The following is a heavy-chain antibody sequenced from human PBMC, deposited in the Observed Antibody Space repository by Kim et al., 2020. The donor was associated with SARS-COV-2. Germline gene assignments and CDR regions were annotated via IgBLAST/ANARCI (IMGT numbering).Heavy chain of an antibody. V-gene: IGHV3-48*02. CDR3: ARSTNRRPDY. D-gene: IGHD2-8*01. CDR1: GFTFSSYA. Sequence: GGSLRLSCAASGFTFSSYAMNWVRQGPGKGLEWISHITSGNPTMYYADSVKGRFTISRDNAKNSLYLQMNSLRDEDTAVYYCARSTNRRPDYWGQGTLVTVSS. CDR2: ITSGNPTM. J-gene: IGHJ4*02.